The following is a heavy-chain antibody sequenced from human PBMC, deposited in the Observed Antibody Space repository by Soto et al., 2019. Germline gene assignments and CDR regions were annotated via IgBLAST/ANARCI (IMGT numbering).Heavy chain of an antibody. CDR3: VTTAAYCNGISCYDFDN. V-gene: IGHV4-39*01. J-gene: IGHJ4*02. D-gene: IGHD2-2*01. CDR2: IYYSGNT. CDR1: AGSISSSSNYY. Sequence: SETLSLTCTVSAGSISSSSNYYWGWIRQPPGKGPEWIGSIYYSGNTYYSPSLKSRVTLYVDTSKNQFSLNLNSVTAADTAVYYCVTTAAYCNGISCYDFDNWGQGTLVTVSS.